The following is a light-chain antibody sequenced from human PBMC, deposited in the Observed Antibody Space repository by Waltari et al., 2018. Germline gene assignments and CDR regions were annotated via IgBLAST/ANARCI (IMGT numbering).Light chain of an antibody. V-gene: IGLV2-14*01. CDR1: SSDVGGYNS. Sequence: QSALTQPASVSGSPGQSITISCTGTSSDVGGYNSVSWYQQHPGKAPQLMFYDVSNRHSRVSNRFAGSKSGTTASLTISGLQAEDEADYYCSSYTSSSTLVFGTGTKVTVL. J-gene: IGLJ1*01. CDR2: DVS. CDR3: SSYTSSSTLV.